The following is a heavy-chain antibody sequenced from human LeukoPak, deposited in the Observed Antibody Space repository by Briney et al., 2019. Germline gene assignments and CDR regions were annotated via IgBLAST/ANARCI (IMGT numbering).Heavy chain of an antibody. CDR1: GGSISSNSYY. Sequence: SETLSLTCTVSGGSISSNSYYWSWIRQPAGKGLEWIGRIYTSGSTNYNPSLKSRVTISVDTSKNQFSLKLSSVTAADTAVYYCARDHNGSGSYGDYYYYYYMDVWGKGTTVTISS. D-gene: IGHD3-10*01. J-gene: IGHJ6*03. V-gene: IGHV4-61*02. CDR2: IYTSGST. CDR3: ARDHNGSGSYGDYYYYYYMDV.